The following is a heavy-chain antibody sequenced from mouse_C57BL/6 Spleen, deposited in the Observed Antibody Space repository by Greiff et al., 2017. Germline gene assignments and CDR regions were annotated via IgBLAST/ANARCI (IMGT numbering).Heavy chain of an antibody. Sequence: VQVVESGAELVRPGTSVKVSCKASGYAFTNYLIEWVKQRPGQGLEWIGVINPGSGGTNYNEKFKGKATLTADKSSSTAYMQLSSLTSEDAAVYFCARGVYYDYDGFAYWGQGTLVTVSA. CDR3: ARGVYYDYDGFAY. CDR2: INPGSGGT. D-gene: IGHD2-4*01. V-gene: IGHV1-54*01. J-gene: IGHJ3*01. CDR1: GYAFTNYL.